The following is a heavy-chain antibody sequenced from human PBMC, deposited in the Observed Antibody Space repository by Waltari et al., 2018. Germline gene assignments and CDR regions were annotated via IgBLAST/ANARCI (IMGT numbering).Heavy chain of an antibody. CDR1: GASISSHY. J-gene: IGHJ4*02. CDR2: IYYSGST. V-gene: IGHV4-59*11. Sequence: QVQLQESGPGLVKPSETLSLTCTVSGASISSHYWSWIRQPPGKGLEWIGYIYYSGSTNYNPSLKSRVTISVDTSKNQFSLKLSSVTAADTAVYYCARGGIVATRGFDYWGQGTLVTVSS. CDR3: ARGGIVATRGFDY. D-gene: IGHD5-12*01.